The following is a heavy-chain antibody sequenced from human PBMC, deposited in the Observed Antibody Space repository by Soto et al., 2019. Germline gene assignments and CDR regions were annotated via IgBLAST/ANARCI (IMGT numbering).Heavy chain of an antibody. CDR1: GGTLRRHG. J-gene: IGHJ6*02. D-gene: IGHD6-19*01. CDR2: IIPIFGTA. V-gene: IGHV1-69*13. CDR3: ARDPLVGDSSGWQSYRNSVGGMDV. Sequence: GASVTVSCKASGGTLRRHGISWVRQAPGQGLQWMGEIIPIFGTANDAKHFQGRVRITADESTSTAYMELRGLRSEDTAVYYCARDPLVGDSSGWQSYRNSVGGMDVWGQGTTVTVSS.